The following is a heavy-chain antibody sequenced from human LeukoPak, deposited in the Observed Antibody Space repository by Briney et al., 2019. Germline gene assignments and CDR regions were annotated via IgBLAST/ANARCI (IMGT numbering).Heavy chain of an antibody. Sequence: GGSLRLSCAASGFTFSIYWMHWVRQAPGKGLVWVSRINTDGSTTTYADSVKGRFTISRDNAKNTLYLRMNSLRAEDTAVYYCSTGAPGDNSQGSRDYWGQGTLVTVSS. CDR2: INTDGSTT. V-gene: IGHV3-74*01. J-gene: IGHJ4*02. CDR1: GFTFSIYW. D-gene: IGHD4-23*01. CDR3: STGAPGDNSQGSRDY.